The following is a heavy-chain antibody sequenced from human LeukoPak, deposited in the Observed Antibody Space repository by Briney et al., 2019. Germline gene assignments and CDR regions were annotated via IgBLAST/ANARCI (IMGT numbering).Heavy chain of an antibody. CDR3: ARIDSTYYYDSSGYYKINNAFDI. V-gene: IGHV4-39*01. J-gene: IGHJ3*02. Sequence: SETLSLTCTVSGGSISSSSYYWGRIRQPPGKGLEWIGSIYYSGSTYYNPSLKSRVTISVDTSKNQFSLKLSSVTAADTAVYYCARIDSTYYYDSSGYYKINNAFDIWGQGTMVTVSS. D-gene: IGHD3-22*01. CDR1: GGSISSSSYY. CDR2: IYYSGST.